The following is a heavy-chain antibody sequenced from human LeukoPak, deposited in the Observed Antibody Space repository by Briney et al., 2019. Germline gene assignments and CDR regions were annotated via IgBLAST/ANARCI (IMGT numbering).Heavy chain of an antibody. CDR2: ISSSGGST. CDR1: GFTFSSYE. D-gene: IGHD3-3*02. CDR3: AKDLLPPRSISSPRDAFDI. V-gene: IGHV3-48*03. Sequence: GGSLRLSCAASGFTFSSYEMNWVRQAPGKGLEWVSYISSSGGSTYYADSVKGRFTISRDNSKNTLYLQMNSLRAEDTAVYYCAKDLLPPRSISSPRDAFDIWGQGKMVTVSS. J-gene: IGHJ3*02.